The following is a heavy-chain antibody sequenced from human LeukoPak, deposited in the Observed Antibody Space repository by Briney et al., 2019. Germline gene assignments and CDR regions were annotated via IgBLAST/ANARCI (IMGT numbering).Heavy chain of an antibody. CDR3: AKCRGSDYYYYMDV. CDR2: ISGSGGST. J-gene: IGHJ6*03. V-gene: IGHV3-23*01. CDR1: GFTFSDFA. D-gene: IGHD1-26*01. Sequence: PGGSLRLSCAASGFTFSDFAVSWVRQAPGKGLEWVSAISGSGGSTYHGDSVKGQFTISRDNSKNTLYLQMNGLRAEDTAVYYCAKCRGSDYYYYMDVWGKGTTVTVSS.